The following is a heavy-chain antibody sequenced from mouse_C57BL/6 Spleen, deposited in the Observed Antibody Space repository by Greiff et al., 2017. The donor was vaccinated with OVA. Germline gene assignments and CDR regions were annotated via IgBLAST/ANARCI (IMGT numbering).Heavy chain of an antibody. Sequence: EVMLVESGGGLVKPGGSLKLSCAASGFTFSDYGMHWVRQAPEKGLEWVAYISSGSSTIYYADTVKGRFTISRDNAKNTLFLQMTSLRSEDTAMYYCARVYDGYEGWYFDVWGTGTTVTVSS. J-gene: IGHJ1*03. CDR2: ISSGSSTI. V-gene: IGHV5-17*01. CDR1: GFTFSDYG. D-gene: IGHD2-3*01. CDR3: ARVYDGYEGWYFDV.